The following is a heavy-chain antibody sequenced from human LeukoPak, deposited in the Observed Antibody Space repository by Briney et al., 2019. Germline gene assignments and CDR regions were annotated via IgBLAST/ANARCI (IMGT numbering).Heavy chain of an antibody. CDR1: GGSNSSHY. V-gene: IGHV4-59*11. CDR3: ARAVYCTNGVCFNFDY. CDR2: IYYSGST. J-gene: IGHJ4*02. D-gene: IGHD2-8*01. Sequence: SETLSLTCTVSGGSNSSHYWSWIRQPPGKGLEWIGYIYYSGSTNYNPSLKSRVTISVDTSKNQFSLKLSSVTAADTAVYYCARAVYCTNGVCFNFDYWGQGTLVTVSS.